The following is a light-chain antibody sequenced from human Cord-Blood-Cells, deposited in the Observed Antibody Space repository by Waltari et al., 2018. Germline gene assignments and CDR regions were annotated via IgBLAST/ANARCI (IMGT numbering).Light chain of an antibody. V-gene: IGLV2-8*01. CDR1: SSAVGRYNY. Sequence: QSALTQPPSAPGSPGQSVTIPCTGTSSAVGRYNYVSWYQHPPGKAPKLMIYEVSKRPSGVPDRFSGSKSGNTASLTVSGLQAEDEADYYCSSYAGSNNVVFGGGTKLTVL. J-gene: IGLJ2*01. CDR2: EVS. CDR3: SSYAGSNNVV.